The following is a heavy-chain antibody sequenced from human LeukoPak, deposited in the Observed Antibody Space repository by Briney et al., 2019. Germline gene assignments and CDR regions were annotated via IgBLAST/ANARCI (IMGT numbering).Heavy chain of an antibody. CDR2: IYYSGST. V-gene: IGHV4-39*01. CDR1: GGSISSSSYY. Sequence: SETLSLTCTVSGGSISSSSYYWGWIRQPPGKGLEWIGSIYYSGSTYYNPSLKGLVTISVDTSKNQFSLKLSSVTAADTAVYYCARQLGYCSSTSCYADKVDYWGQGTLVTVSS. CDR3: ARQLGYCSSTSCYADKVDY. D-gene: IGHD2-2*01. J-gene: IGHJ4*02.